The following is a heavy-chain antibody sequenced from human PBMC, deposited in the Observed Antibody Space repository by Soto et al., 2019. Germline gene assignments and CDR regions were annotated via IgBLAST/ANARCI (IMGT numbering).Heavy chain of an antibody. Sequence: PSETLSLTCTVSGGSISSYYWSWIRQPPGKGLEWVGNIYYSGSTNYNPSLKSRVTISVDTSKNQFSLRLISVTAADTSVYYCARDAGVCSMEVWPQWTTVTVSS. CDR3: ARDAGVCSMEV. D-gene: IGHD3-10*01. CDR2: IYYSGST. CDR1: GGSISSYY. V-gene: IGHV4-59*01. J-gene: IGHJ6*02.